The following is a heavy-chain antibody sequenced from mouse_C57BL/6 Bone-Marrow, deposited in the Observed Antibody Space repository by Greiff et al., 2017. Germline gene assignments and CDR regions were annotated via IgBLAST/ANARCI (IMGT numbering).Heavy chain of an antibody. CDR3: TTSYGNYVYWYFDV. CDR1: GFNIKDDY. D-gene: IGHD2-1*01. J-gene: IGHJ1*03. Sequence: SGAELVRPGASVKLSCTASGFNIKDDYMHWVKQRPEQGLEWIGWIDPENGDTEYASKFQGKATITADTSSNTAYLQLSSLTSEDTAVYYCTTSYGNYVYWYFDVWGTGTTVTVSS. V-gene: IGHV14-4*01. CDR2: IDPENGDT.